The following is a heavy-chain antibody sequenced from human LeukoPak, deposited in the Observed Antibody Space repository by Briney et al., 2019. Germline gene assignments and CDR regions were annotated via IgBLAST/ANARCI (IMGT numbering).Heavy chain of an antibody. CDR1: GGSFSGYY. Sequence: SETLSLTCAVYGGSFSGYYWSWIRQPPGKGLEWIGEINHSGSTNYNPSLKSRVTISVDTSKNQFSLKLSSVTAADTAVHYCARVLLVRGVIVSYYYYGMDVWGQGTTVTVSS. J-gene: IGHJ6*02. CDR2: INHSGST. V-gene: IGHV4-34*01. D-gene: IGHD3-10*01. CDR3: ARVLLVRGVIVSYYYYGMDV.